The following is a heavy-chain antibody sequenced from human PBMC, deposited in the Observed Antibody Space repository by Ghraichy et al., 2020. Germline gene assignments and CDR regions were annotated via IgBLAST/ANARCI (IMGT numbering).Heavy chain of an antibody. CDR3: ARGMRFLEWSSPPPDFDY. D-gene: IGHD3-3*01. CDR1: GYTFTSYG. Sequence: GESLNISCKASGYTFTSYGISWVRQAPGQGLEWMGWISAYNGNTNYAQKLQGRVTMTTDTSTSTAYMELRSLRSDDTAVYYCARGMRFLEWSSPPPDFDYWGQGTLVTVSS. J-gene: IGHJ4*02. CDR2: ISAYNGNT. V-gene: IGHV1-18*01.